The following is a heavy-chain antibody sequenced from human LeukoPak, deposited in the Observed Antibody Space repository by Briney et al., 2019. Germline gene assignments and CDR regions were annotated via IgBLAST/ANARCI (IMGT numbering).Heavy chain of an antibody. Sequence: SDTLSLTCTVSGGSISSYYWSWIRQPAGKGLEWIGRIYSSGSTNYNPSLKSRVTMSVDTSKNQFSLKLSSVIAADTAVYYCARHRGIAVAGPRFDYWGQGTLVTVSS. V-gene: IGHV4-4*07. CDR2: IYSSGST. CDR3: ARHRGIAVAGPRFDY. D-gene: IGHD6-13*01. CDR1: GGSISSYY. J-gene: IGHJ4*02.